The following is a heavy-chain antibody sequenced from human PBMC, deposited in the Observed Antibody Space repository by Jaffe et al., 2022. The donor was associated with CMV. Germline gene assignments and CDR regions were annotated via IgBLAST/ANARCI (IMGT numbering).Heavy chain of an antibody. CDR1: GGSISNYY. J-gene: IGHJ6*02. CDR2: IYSSGSS. D-gene: IGHD2-21*02. CDR3: ARDKGLPYCGGDCPLDV. Sequence: QVQLQESGPGLVKPSETLSLTCTVSGGSISNYYWNWIRQPAGKGLEWIGRIYSSGSSNYNSSLESRVIMSVDTSKNQFSLKLRSVTAADTAVYYCARDKGLPYCGGDCPLDVWGQGTAVTVSS. V-gene: IGHV4-4*07.